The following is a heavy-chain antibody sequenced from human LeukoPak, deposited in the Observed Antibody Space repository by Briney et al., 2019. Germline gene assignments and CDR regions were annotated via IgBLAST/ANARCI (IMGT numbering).Heavy chain of an antibody. J-gene: IGHJ4*02. CDR2: INSDGSST. Sequence: GGSLRLSCAASGFTFSSSWMHWVRQAPGKGLVWVSRINSDGSSTIYADSVKGRFTISRDNAENTLYLQMNSLRAEDTAVYYCASDGRSRTFDYWGQGTLVTVSS. CDR3: ASDGRSRTFDY. V-gene: IGHV3-74*01. CDR1: GFTFSSSW. D-gene: IGHD3-10*01.